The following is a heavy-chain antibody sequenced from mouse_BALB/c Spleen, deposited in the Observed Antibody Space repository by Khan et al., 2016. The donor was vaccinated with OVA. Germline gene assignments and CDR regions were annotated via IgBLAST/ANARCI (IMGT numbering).Heavy chain of an antibody. CDR3: ASHLTGSFAY. V-gene: IGHV5-6*01. CDR2: ISSGGDYT. CDR1: GFTFSSYS. Sequence: EVELVESGGDLVKPGGSLKLSCAVSGFTFSSYSMSWVRQTPDKRLEWGATISSGGDYTYYPDSVKGRFTIPRDNAKNTLYLQMSSLKSEDTAMYSCASHLTGSFAYWGQGTLVTVSA. J-gene: IGHJ3*01. D-gene: IGHD4-1*01.